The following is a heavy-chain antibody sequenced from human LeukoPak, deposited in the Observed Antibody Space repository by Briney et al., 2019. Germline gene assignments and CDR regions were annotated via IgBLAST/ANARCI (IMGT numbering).Heavy chain of an antibody. D-gene: IGHD2-2*01. CDR3: ARDFKFQLDY. J-gene: IGHJ4*02. Sequence: GGSLRLSCVASGFTFSTYSMNWVRQAPGKGLEWVSYISSSGTYIQYGDSVKGRLTISRDNAKDSLYLQMNSLRAEDTAVYYCARDFKFQLDYWGQGTLVAVSS. V-gene: IGHV3-21*01. CDR1: GFTFSTYS. CDR2: ISSSGTYI.